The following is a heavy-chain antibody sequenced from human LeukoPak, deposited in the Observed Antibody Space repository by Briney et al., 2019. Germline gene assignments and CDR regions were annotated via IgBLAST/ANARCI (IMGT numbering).Heavy chain of an antibody. CDR3: AKDRRGGWFGELSCDY. J-gene: IGHJ4*02. Sequence: GGSLRLSCAASGFTFSRYSMNWVRQAPGKGLEWVSYISSSSSTIHYADSVKGRFTISRDNAKNSLYLQMNSLRAEDTAVYYCAKDRRGGWFGELSCDYWGQGTLVTVSS. CDR2: ISSSSSTI. V-gene: IGHV3-48*01. CDR1: GFTFSRYS. D-gene: IGHD3-10*01.